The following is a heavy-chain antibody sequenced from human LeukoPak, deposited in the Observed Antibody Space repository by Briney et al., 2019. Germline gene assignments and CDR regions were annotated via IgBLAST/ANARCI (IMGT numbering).Heavy chain of an antibody. CDR1: GGSISSYY. V-gene: IGHV4-59*01. CDR2: IYYSGST. J-gene: IGHJ5*02. CDR3: ARGYSSGWYVNWFDP. Sequence: SETLSLTXTVSGGSISSYYWSWIRQPPGKGLEWIGYIYYSGSTNYNPSLKSRVTISVDTSKNQFSLKLSSVTAADTAVNYCARGYSSGWYVNWFDPWGQGTLATASS. D-gene: IGHD6-19*01.